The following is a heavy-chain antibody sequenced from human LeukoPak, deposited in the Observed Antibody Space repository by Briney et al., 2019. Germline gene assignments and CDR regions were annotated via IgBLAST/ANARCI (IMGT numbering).Heavy chain of an antibody. V-gene: IGHV1-46*01. CDR1: GYTFTSYY. CDR3: ARDGPFSRYYYDSSGYSTRRPFDY. D-gene: IGHD3-22*01. Sequence: VASVDVSCTASGYTFTSYYMHWVRQAPGQGLEWMGIINPSGGSTSYAQKFQGRVTMTRDTSTSTVYMELSSLRSEDTAVYYCARDGPFSRYYYDSSGYSTRRPFDYWGQGTLVTVSS. CDR2: INPSGGST. J-gene: IGHJ4*02.